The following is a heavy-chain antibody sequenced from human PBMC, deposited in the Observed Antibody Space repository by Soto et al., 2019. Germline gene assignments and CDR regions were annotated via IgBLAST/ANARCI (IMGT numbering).Heavy chain of an antibody. J-gene: IGHJ6*02. CDR2: IDPSDSYT. Sequence: AASLKISCKGSWDSFTSYWISWVRQRPGKGLEWMGRIDPSDSYTNYSPSFQGHVTISADKSISTAYLQWSSMKASDTAMYYCARRGGGRSKPYYYYYYGMDVCFQRITVTVSS. CDR3: ARRGGGRSKPYYYYYYGMDV. V-gene: IGHV5-10-1*01. CDR1: WDSFTSYW. D-gene: IGHD3-16*01.